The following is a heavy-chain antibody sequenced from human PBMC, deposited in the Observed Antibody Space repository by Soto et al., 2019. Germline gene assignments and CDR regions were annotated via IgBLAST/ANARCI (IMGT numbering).Heavy chain of an antibody. V-gene: IGHV1-2*04. CDR2: INPNSGGT. Sequence: QVQLVQSGAEVKKPGASVKVSCKASGYTFTGYYMHWVRQAPGQGLEWMGWINPNSGGTNYAQKFQGWVTMTRDTSISTAYMELSRLRSDDTAVYYCARDLGYCSSTSCYRGYYYYYGMDVWGQGTTVTVSS. CDR3: ARDLGYCSSTSCYRGYYYYYGMDV. D-gene: IGHD2-2*01. J-gene: IGHJ6*02. CDR1: GYTFTGYY.